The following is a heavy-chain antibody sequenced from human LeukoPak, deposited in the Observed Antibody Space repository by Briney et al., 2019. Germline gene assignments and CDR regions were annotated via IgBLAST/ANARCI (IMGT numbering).Heavy chain of an antibody. D-gene: IGHD1-7*01. V-gene: IGHV4-59*08. CDR2: IYYSGST. CDR1: GGSISSYY. CDR3: ARRNNFNYEGRAFDI. J-gene: IGHJ3*02. Sequence: SETLSLTCTVSGGSISSYYWNWIRKPPGKGLEWIGYIYYSGSTDYNPSLKSRVAISVDTSNNQFSLKLSSVTAADTAVYYRARRNNFNYEGRAFDIWGQGTMVTVSS.